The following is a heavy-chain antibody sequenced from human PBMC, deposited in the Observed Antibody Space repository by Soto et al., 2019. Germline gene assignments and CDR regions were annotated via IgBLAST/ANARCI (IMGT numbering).Heavy chain of an antibody. CDR2: IGVSGGST. V-gene: IGHV3-23*01. D-gene: IGHD4-17*01. J-gene: IGHJ3*02. CDR1: GFTFSSYA. Sequence: PWGSLRLSCAASGFTFSSYAMSWVRQAPGKGREWVSAIGVSGGSTYYADSVKGRFTISRDNSKNTLYLQINSLIAEDTAVYYCANAYGTLDAFDIWGEGTMVTVSS. CDR3: ANAYGTLDAFDI.